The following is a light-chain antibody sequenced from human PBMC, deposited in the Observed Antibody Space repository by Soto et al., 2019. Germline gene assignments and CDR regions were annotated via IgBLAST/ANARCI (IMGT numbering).Light chain of an antibody. Sequence: DIQMTQSPSTLSASVGDTVTITCRASQSISKWVAWYQQKPGKAPKVLIWDASSLQRGVPSRFSGSGSGTEFTLTISSLQSDDFAVYYCQQYGSSPSITFGQGTRLEIK. J-gene: IGKJ5*01. V-gene: IGKV1-5*01. CDR3: QQYGSSPSIT. CDR1: QSISKW. CDR2: DAS.